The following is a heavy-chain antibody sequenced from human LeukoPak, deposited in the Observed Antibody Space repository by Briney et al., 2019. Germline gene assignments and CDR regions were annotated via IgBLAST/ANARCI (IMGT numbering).Heavy chain of an antibody. J-gene: IGHJ6*03. CDR3: ARAGYYYYYMDV. Sequence: ASVKVSCKASGYTFTGYYMHWVRQAPGQGLEWMGWINPNSGGTNYAQKFQGRVTMTRNTSISTAYMELSSLRSEDTAVYYCARAGYYYYYMDVWGKGTTVTISS. CDR1: GYTFTGYY. CDR2: INPNSGGT. V-gene: IGHV1-2*02. D-gene: IGHD3-10*01.